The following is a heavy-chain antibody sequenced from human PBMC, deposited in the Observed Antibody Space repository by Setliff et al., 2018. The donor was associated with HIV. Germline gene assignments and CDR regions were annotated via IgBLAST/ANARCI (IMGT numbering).Heavy chain of an antibody. J-gene: IGHJ3*02. D-gene: IGHD3-22*01. CDR2: IYHTGST. CDR3: ARSITMIIVAPGAFDI. V-gene: IGHV4-4*02. CDR1: GGSISSSNW. Sequence: SETLSLTCAVSGGSISSSNWWSWVRQPPGKGLEWIGEIYHTGSTNYNPSLKSRVTISVDKSKNQFSLKLSSVTATDTAVYYCARSITMIIVAPGAFDIWGQGTMVTVSS.